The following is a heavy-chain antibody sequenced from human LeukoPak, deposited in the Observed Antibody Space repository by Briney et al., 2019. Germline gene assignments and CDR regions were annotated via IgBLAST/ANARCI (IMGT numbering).Heavy chain of an antibody. Sequence: PSETLSLTCTVSGGSISSGSYYWSWIRQPAGKGLEWIGRIYTSGSTSYNPSLKSRVTISVDTSKTHFSLKLSSVTAADTAVYYCARESAWVELGGAFDIWGQGTMVTVSS. V-gene: IGHV4-61*02. CDR2: IYTSGST. D-gene: IGHD1-26*01. CDR3: ARESAWVELGGAFDI. J-gene: IGHJ3*02. CDR1: GGSISSGSYY.